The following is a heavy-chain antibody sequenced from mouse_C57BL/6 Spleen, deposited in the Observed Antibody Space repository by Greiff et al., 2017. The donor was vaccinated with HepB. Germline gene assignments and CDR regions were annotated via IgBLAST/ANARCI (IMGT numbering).Heavy chain of an antibody. CDR3: ARYNWDEGMDY. CDR1: GFTFTDYY. CDR2: IRNKANGYTT. D-gene: IGHD4-1*01. Sequence: EVKLMESGGGLVQPGGSLSLSCAASGFTFTDYYMSWVRQPPGKALEWLGFIRNKANGYTTEYSGSVKGRFTISSDNSQSILYLQMNALRAEDSATYYCARYNWDEGMDYWGQGTSVTVSS. V-gene: IGHV7-3*01. J-gene: IGHJ4*01.